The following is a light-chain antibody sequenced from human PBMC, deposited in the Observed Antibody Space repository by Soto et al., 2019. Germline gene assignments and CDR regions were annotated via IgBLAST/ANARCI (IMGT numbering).Light chain of an antibody. CDR1: SSDVGGYKY. J-gene: IGLJ1*01. CDR3: SSYTSSSTRV. V-gene: IGLV2-14*01. CDR2: EVS. Sequence: QSALTQPASVSASPGQSITISCTGTSSDVGGYKYVSWYQQHPGKAPKLMIYEVSNRPSGVSNRFPGSKSGNTASLTISGLQAEDEADYYCSSYTSSSTRVFGTGTKVTVL.